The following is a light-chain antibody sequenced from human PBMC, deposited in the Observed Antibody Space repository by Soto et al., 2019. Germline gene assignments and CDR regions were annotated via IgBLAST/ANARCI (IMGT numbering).Light chain of an antibody. J-gene: IGLJ1*01. Sequence: QSVLTQPASVSGSPGQSMTISCTGTSSNVGNYNLVSWYQQHPGKAPKLMIYEVYRRPSGVSNRFSGSKSRITASLTISGLQAEDEADYYCCSYAGSDTYVFGTGTKLTVL. CDR2: EVY. CDR3: CSYAGSDTYV. CDR1: SSNVGNYNL. V-gene: IGLV2-23*02.